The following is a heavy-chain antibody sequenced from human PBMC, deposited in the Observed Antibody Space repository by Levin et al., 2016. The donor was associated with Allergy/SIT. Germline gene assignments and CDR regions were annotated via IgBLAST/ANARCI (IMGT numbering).Heavy chain of an antibody. V-gene: IGHV1-18*01. J-gene: IGHJ4*02. CDR1: GFTFNTYG. CDR3: ARGVDSCVGEICPGWYFDS. D-gene: IGHD3-16*01. CDR2: ISAYNGGT. Sequence: ASVKVSCKTSGFTFNTYGFGWVRQAPGQGLELMGWISAYNGGTQFAQKFQGRVSMTTDTSTSTVYMELRSLRSDDTALYYCARGVDSCVGEICPGWYFDSWGQGTLVSVSS.